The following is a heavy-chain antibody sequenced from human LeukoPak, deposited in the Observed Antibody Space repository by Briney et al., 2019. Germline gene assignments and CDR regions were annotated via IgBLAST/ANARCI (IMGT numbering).Heavy chain of an antibody. CDR1: GFTFSSYA. Sequence: GRSLRLSCAASGFTFSSYAMHWVRQAPGKGLEWVAVISYDGSNKYYADSVKGRFTISRDNSKSTMYLQMNNLRAEDTAIYFCAKDNPFSGYDGRDYWGQGTLVTVSS. CDR3: AKDNPFSGYDGRDY. J-gene: IGHJ4*02. V-gene: IGHV3-30*04. CDR2: ISYDGSNK. D-gene: IGHD5-12*01.